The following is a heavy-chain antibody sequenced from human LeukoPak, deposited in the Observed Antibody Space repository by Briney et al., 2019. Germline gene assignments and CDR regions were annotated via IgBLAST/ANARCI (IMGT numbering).Heavy chain of an antibody. D-gene: IGHD3-10*01. CDR1: GDSISTSKSY. Sequence: SETLSLTCTVSGDSISTSKSYWGWIRQPPLKGLEWIGSIYYTGNTYYNPSLKSRVTISVDTSKNQFSLKLSSVTAADTAVYYCSMVDYYYYYMDVWGKGTTVTISS. CDR2: IYYTGNT. V-gene: IGHV4-39*01. CDR3: SMVDYYYYYMDV. J-gene: IGHJ6*03.